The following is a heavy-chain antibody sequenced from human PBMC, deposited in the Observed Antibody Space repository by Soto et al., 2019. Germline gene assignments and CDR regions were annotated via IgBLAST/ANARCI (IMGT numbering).Heavy chain of an antibody. D-gene: IGHD2-21*02. V-gene: IGHV4-61*01. CDR3: ARCSVGDDYFDY. Sequence: SETLSLTCTFSGGSVSSGSYYWSWIRQPPGKGLEWIGYIYYSGSTNYNPSLKSRVTISVDTSKNQFSLKLSSVTAADTAVYYCARCSVGDDYFDYWGQGTLVTVSS. CDR2: IYYSGST. J-gene: IGHJ4*02. CDR1: GGSVSSGSYY.